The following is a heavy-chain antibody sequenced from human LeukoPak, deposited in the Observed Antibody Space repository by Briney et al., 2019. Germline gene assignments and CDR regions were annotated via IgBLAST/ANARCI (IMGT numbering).Heavy chain of an antibody. V-gene: IGHV3-48*03. CDR2: ISSGGSTI. CDR1: GFTFSSYE. CDR3: ARNPVEAAMWRLWFDP. J-gene: IGHJ5*02. D-gene: IGHD2-15*01. Sequence: GGSLRLSCAASGFTFSSYEMNWVRQAPGKGLEWVSYISSGGSTIYYADSVKGRFTISRDNAKNSLYLQMNSLRAEDTAVYYCARNPVEAAMWRLWFDPWGQGTLVTVSS.